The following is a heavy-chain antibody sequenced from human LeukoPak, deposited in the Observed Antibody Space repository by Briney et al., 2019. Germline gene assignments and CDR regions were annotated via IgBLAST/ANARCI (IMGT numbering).Heavy chain of an antibody. V-gene: IGHV4-59*12. CDR1: GASISSYY. Sequence: PSETLSLTCTVSGASISSYYWSWIRLPHGKGLQWIGHIYYTGSTNYHPSLKSRLTISVDTSKNQFSLNLTSVTAADTAIYYCVRVGADGSGPYYFDYWGQGTLVTVSS. CDR3: VRVGADGSGPYYFDY. CDR2: IYYTGST. J-gene: IGHJ4*02. D-gene: IGHD3-10*01.